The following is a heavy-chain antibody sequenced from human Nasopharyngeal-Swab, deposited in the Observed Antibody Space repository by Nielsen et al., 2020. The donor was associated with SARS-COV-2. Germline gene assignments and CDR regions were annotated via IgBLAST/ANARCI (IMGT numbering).Heavy chain of an antibody. Sequence: PSVKVSCKVSGYTLTELSMHWVRQAPGKGLEWMGGFDPEDGETIYAQKFQGRVTMTEDTSTDTAYMELSSLRSEDTAVYYCATTTPIVGAPSWFDPWGQGTLVTVSS. CDR2: FDPEDGET. CDR1: GYTLTELS. D-gene: IGHD1-26*01. CDR3: ATTTPIVGAPSWFDP. V-gene: IGHV1-24*01. J-gene: IGHJ5*02.